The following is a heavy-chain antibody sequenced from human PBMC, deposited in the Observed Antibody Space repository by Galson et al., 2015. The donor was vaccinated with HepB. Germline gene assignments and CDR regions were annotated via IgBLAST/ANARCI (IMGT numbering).Heavy chain of an antibody. J-gene: IGHJ4*02. D-gene: IGHD5-24*01. Sequence: SCKASGYTFISNGISWVRQAPGQGLEWMGWISAYNGNTNYAQKVQGRVTMTTDTSTSTAYMELRSLRSDDTAMYYCARDDGWLPSTGFAYWGQGTLVTVSS. CDR1: GYTFISNG. CDR3: ARDDGWLPSTGFAY. CDR2: ISAYNGNT. V-gene: IGHV1-18*01.